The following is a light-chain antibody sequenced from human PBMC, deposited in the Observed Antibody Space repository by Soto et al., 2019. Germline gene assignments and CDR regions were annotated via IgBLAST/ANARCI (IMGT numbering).Light chain of an antibody. CDR3: QQYNDWFRT. V-gene: IGKV3-15*01. J-gene: IGKJ1*01. CDR2: GAS. CDR1: QSVSSN. Sequence: EIVMTQSPVTLSVSPGERVTLSCRASQSVSSNVAWYQQKPGQAPRLLIYGASTRATGIPARFSGSGSGTEFTLTISSLQSEDFAVYYCQQYNDWFRTFGQGTKVEIK.